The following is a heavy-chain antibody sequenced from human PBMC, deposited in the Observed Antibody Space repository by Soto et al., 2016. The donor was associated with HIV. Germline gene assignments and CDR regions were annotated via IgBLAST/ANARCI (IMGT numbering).Heavy chain of an antibody. CDR1: GFTFDDYA. CDR2: ISWNSGSI. CDR3: ARKYDSSAYFDL. D-gene: IGHD3-22*01. Sequence: EVQLVESGGGLVQPGRSLRLSCAASGFTFDDYAMHWVRQAPGKGLEWVSGISWNSGSIGYADSVKGRFTISRDNAKNSLYLQMNSLRAEDTAVYYCARKYDSSAYFDLWGLAPWSLSPQ. J-gene: IGHJ2*01. V-gene: IGHV3-9*01.